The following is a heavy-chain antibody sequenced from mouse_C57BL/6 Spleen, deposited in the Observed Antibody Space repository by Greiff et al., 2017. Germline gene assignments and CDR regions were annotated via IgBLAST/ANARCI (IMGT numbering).Heavy chain of an antibody. D-gene: IGHD1-1*01. CDR3: ARRSTGGWFAY. Sequence: VQLQQSGPELVKPGASVKIPCKAFGYTFTDYNMDWVKQSHGKSLEWIGDINPNNGGTIYNQKFKGKATLTVDKSSSTAYMELRSLTSEDTAVYYCARRSTGGWFAYWGQGTLVTVSA. J-gene: IGHJ3*01. CDR2: INPNNGGT. CDR1: GYTFTDYN. V-gene: IGHV1-18*01.